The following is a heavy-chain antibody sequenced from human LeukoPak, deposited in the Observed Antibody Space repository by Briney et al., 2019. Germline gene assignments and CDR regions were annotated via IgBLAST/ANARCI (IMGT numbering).Heavy chain of an antibody. V-gene: IGHV1-8*02. J-gene: IGHJ4*02. CDR1: GYTFKNYD. D-gene: IGHD5-18*01. CDR3: ASWDTAMVSG. Sequence: ASVKVSCKASGYTFKNYDINWVRQATGQGLEWMGWMNPNSGNTGFAQEFQDRVSMTRDTSINTAYMELSSLRSEDTAVYYCASWDTAMVSGWGQGTLVTVSS. CDR2: MNPNSGNT.